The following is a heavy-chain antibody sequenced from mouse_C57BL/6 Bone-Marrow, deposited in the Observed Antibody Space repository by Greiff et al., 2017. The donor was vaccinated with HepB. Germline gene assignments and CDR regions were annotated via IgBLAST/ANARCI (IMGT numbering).Heavy chain of an antibody. CDR2: IDPSDSYT. D-gene: IGHD1-1*01. CDR1: GYTFTSYW. J-gene: IGHJ3*01. CDR3: ARSHYYYGSSPAWFAY. Sequence: QVQLQQPGAELVMPGASVKLSCKASGYTFTSYWMHWVKQRPGQGLEWIGEIDPSDSYTNYNQKFKGKSTLTVDKSSSTAYMQLSSLTSEDSAGYYCARSHYYYGSSPAWFAYWGQGTLVTVSA. V-gene: IGHV1-69*01.